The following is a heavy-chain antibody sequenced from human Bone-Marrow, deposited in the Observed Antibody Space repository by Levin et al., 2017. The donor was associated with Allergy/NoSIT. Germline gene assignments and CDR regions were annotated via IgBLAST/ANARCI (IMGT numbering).Heavy chain of an antibody. CDR1: GDSISRYY. Sequence: GSLRLSCTVSGDSISRYYWSWIRQPPGKGLEWIGYIYYSGSTNYNPSLKSRVTISVDTSKNQFSLDLNFVTAADTAVYYCARDAQTSPTRNYGMDVWGQVTTVTVSS. CDR2: IYYSGST. V-gene: IGHV4-59*01. J-gene: IGHJ6*02. D-gene: IGHD6-6*01. CDR3: ARDAQTSPTRNYGMDV.